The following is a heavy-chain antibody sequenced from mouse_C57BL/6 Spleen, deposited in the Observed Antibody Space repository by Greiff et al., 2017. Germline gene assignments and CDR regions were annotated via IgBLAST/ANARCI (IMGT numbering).Heavy chain of an antibody. CDR1: GFTFSDAW. CDR2: IRNKANNHAT. J-gene: IGHJ3*01. V-gene: IGHV6-6*01. D-gene: IGHD2-1*01. Sequence: EVKVEESGGGLVQPGGSMKLSCAASGFTFSDAWMDWVRQSPEKGLEWVAEIRNKANNHATYYAESVKGRFTISRDDSKSSVYLQMNSVRAEDTGIYYCTVGNYVRFAYWGQGTLVTVSA. CDR3: TVGNYVRFAY.